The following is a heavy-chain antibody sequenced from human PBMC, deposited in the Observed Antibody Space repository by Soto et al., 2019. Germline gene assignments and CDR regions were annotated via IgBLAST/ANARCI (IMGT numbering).Heavy chain of an antibody. CDR2: ISGSGGST. CDR3: ANVHQLKHPRTKTNYYDFWSGYFGGPSNPNNWFDP. CDR1: GFTFSSYA. J-gene: IGHJ5*02. Sequence: EVQLLESGGGLVQPGGSLRLSCAASGFTFSSYAMSWVRQAPGKGLEWVSAISGSGGSTYYADSVKGRFTISRDNSKNTLYLQMNSLRAEDTAVYYCANVHQLKHPRTKTNYYDFWSGYFGGPSNPNNWFDPWGQGTLVTVSS. D-gene: IGHD3-3*01. V-gene: IGHV3-23*01.